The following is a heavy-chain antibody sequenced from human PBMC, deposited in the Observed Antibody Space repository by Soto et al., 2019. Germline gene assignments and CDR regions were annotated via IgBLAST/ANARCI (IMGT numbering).Heavy chain of an antibody. CDR3: ARGRGYCSSTSCHRFDY. D-gene: IGHD2-2*02. CDR2: INHIGST. CDR1: GGSFSGYY. V-gene: IGHV4-34*01. J-gene: IGHJ4*02. Sequence: SETLSLTCAVYGGSFSGYYWSWIRQPPGKGLEWIGEINHIGSTNYNPSLKSRVTISVDTSKNQFSLKLSSVTAADTAVYYCARGRGYCSSTSCHRFDYWGQGTLVTVSS.